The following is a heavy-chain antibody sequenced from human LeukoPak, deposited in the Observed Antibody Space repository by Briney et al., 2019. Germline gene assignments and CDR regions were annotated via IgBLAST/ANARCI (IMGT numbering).Heavy chain of an antibody. V-gene: IGHV5-51*01. CDR2: IYPGDSDT. CDR3: ARLLKWKAYSGMDL. J-gene: IGHJ6*04. CDR1: GYSFTSYW. D-gene: IGHD1-1*01. Sequence: RHGESLKISCKGSGYSFTSYWIGWVRQMPGKGLEWMGIIYPGDSDTRYSPSFQGQVTMSAEKSLSPASLQWSSLKAPDPAIFYWARLLKWKAYSGMDLGGEGPTVTVSS.